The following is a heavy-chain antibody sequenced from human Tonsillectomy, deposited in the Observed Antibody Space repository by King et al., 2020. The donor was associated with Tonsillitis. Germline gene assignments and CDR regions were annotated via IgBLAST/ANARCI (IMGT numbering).Heavy chain of an antibody. Sequence: EVQLVQSGGGLVQPGGSLRLSCAASGFTLSNHDIHWVRQATGKGLEWVSVITTVGGISYADSVKGRFTISRENDKSSVYLQINDQTAGDTAVYYCAREPPVRGSWYFDLWGRGTLVTVSS. CDR1: GFTLSNHD. V-gene: IGHV3-13*01. D-gene: IGHD3-10*01. J-gene: IGHJ2*01. CDR3: AREPPVRGSWYFDL. CDR2: ITTVGGI.